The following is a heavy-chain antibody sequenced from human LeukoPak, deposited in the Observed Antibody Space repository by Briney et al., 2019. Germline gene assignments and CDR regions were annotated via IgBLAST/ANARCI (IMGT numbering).Heavy chain of an antibody. Sequence: SETLSLTCTVSGDSISSGPYFWGWIRQPPGKGLEWIGYIYYSGSTNYNPSLKSRVTISVDTSKNQFSLKLSSVTAADTAVYYCARSRDGYNPFDYWGQGTLVTVSS. J-gene: IGHJ4*02. CDR1: GDSISSGPYF. CDR3: ARSRDGYNPFDY. CDR2: IYYSGST. V-gene: IGHV4-61*01. D-gene: IGHD5-24*01.